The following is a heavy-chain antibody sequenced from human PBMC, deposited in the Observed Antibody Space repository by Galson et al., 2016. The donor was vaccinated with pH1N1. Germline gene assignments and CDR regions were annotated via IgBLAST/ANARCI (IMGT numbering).Heavy chain of an antibody. Sequence: PALVKPTQTLTLTCTFSGFSLSPSGVGVGWIRQPPGKALEWLALIYWDDDKRYSPSLKSRLTITKETSKNQVVLTMTNMDPVDTATYYCAHGYYGSDTGGSCGPWGQGTLVTVSS. CDR2: IYWDDDK. J-gene: IGHJ5*02. CDR1: GFSLSPSGVG. CDR3: AHGYYGSDTGGSCGP. D-gene: IGHD3-10*01. V-gene: IGHV2-5*02.